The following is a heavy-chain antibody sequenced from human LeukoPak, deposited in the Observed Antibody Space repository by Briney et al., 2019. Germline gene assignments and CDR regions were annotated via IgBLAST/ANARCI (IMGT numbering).Heavy chain of an antibody. D-gene: IGHD4-4*01. CDR3: AKDNPAYSNPSYYYGMDV. CDR2: ISYDGSNK. Sequence: GRSLRLSCAASGFTFSSYGMHWVRQAPGKGLEWVAVISYDGSNKYYADSVKGRFTISRDNSKNTLYLRMNSLRAEDTAVYYCAKDNPAYSNPSYYYGMDVWGQGTTVTVSS. V-gene: IGHV3-30*18. J-gene: IGHJ6*02. CDR1: GFTFSSYG.